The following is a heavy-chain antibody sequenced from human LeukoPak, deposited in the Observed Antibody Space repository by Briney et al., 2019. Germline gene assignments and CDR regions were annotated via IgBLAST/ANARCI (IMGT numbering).Heavy chain of an antibody. D-gene: IGHD4-23*01. Sequence: ASVKVSCKASGYTFTSYDINWVRQATGQGLEWMGWMNPNSGNTGYAQKFQGRVTMTRNTSISTAYMELSSLRSEDTAVYYCARDAVVGTGIAFDVWGQGTMVTVSS. CDR2: MNPNSGNT. CDR1: GYTFTSYD. V-gene: IGHV1-8*01. CDR3: ARDAVVGTGIAFDV. J-gene: IGHJ3*01.